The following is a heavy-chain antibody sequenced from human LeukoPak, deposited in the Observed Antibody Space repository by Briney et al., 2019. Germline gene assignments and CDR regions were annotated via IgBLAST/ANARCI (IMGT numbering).Heavy chain of an antibody. J-gene: IGHJ4*02. CDR3: ARVGYCSGDSCYNDY. Sequence: ASVKVSCKASGYTFTSYYMHWVRQAPRQGLEWMGIINPSGGSTSYAQKFQGRVTMTRDTSTSTVYMELSSLRSEDTAVYYCARVGYCSGDSCYNDYWGQGTLVTVSS. V-gene: IGHV1-46*01. CDR1: GYTFTSYY. D-gene: IGHD2-15*01. CDR2: INPSGGST.